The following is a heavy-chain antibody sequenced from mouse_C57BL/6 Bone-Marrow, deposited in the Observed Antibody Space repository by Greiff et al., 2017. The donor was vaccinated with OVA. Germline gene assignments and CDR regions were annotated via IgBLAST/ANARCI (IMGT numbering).Heavy chain of an antibody. CDR1: GYTFTSYW. CDR3: ARRDGRKGVFFFDD. D-gene: IGHD3-3*01. J-gene: IGHJ2*01. Sequence: QVQLQQPGAELVRPGSSVTLSCKASGYTFTSYWMHWVKQRPIQGLEWIGNIDPSDSETHYNPKFKDKATLAVDHSSSTSYMQLSSLTSEDSAVYYWARRDGRKGVFFFDDWGQGTTLTVSS. V-gene: IGHV1-52*01. CDR2: IDPSDSET.